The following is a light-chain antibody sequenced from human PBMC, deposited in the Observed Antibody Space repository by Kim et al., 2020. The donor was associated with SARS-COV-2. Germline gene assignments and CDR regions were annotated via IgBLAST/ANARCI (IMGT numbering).Light chain of an antibody. Sequence: VSPGERVTLACRASQSVSSDLAWYQQKPGQAPRLLIYGASTRATGIPVRFSGSGSGTEFTLTISSLQSEDFAVYYCQQYNKWPPWTFGQGTKVEI. CDR1: QSVSSD. J-gene: IGKJ1*01. CDR3: QQYNKWPPWT. V-gene: IGKV3-15*01. CDR2: GAS.